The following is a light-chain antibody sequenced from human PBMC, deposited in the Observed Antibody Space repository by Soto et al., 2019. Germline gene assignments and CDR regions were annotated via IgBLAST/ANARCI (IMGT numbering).Light chain of an antibody. CDR2: AAS. V-gene: IGKV1-9*01. Sequence: DIQLTQSPSFLSASVGDRVTITCRASQGISSYLAWYQQKPGKAPKLLIYAASTLQSGVPSRFSGSGSGTEFTLTISSLQPEDFATYCQQLNSYPVTFGQGTKVEIK. CDR1: QGISSY. CDR3: QQLNSYPVT. J-gene: IGKJ1*01.